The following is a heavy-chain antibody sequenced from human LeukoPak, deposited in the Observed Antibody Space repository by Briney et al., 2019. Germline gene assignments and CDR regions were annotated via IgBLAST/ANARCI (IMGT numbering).Heavy chain of an antibody. CDR3: ASGPAVPYYYYYMDV. CDR1: GGSISSSSYY. V-gene: IGHV4-39*07. CDR2: IYYSGST. Sequence: SETLSLTCTVSGGSISSSSYYWGWIRQPPGKGLEWIGSIYYSGSTYYHPSLKSRVTISVDTSKNQFSLKLSSVTAADTAVYYCASGPAVPYYYYYMDVWGKGTTVTVSS. J-gene: IGHJ6*03.